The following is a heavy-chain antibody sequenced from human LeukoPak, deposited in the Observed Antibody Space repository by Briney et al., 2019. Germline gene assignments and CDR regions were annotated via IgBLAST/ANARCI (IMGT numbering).Heavy chain of an antibody. V-gene: IGHV1-18*01. J-gene: IGHJ3*02. CDR2: ISGSSSNT. CDR3: ARATGTWGHDGFDI. CDR1: GYNFMSHG. D-gene: IGHD3-16*01. Sequence: GASAKVSWKAYGYNFMSHGISRVRQAPGQGLGWMGWISGSSSNTNYAQRLQGRVTMTTDTSTTTAYMELRSLRSDDTAVYSCARATGTWGHDGFDIWGQGTMVTVSS.